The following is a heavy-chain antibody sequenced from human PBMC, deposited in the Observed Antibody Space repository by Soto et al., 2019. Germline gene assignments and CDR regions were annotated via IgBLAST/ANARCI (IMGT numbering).Heavy chain of an antibody. Sequence: GRSLRLSCAAFGFTFSSYGMHRVRQATGKGLEWVEVIWYDGSNKYYASSVKGRFTISRDNSKNTLYLQMNSLRAEDTAVYYCARDRIAAAGKEINWFDPWGQGTLVTVSS. D-gene: IGHD6-13*01. V-gene: IGHV3-33*01. CDR1: GFTFSSYG. CDR2: IWYDGSNK. CDR3: ARDRIAAAGKEINWFDP. J-gene: IGHJ5*02.